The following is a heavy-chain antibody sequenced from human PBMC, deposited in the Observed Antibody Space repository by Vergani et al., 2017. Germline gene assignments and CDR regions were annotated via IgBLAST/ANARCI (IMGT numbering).Heavy chain of an antibody. V-gene: IGHV4-30-2*01. Sequence: QLQLQESGSGLVKPSQTLSITCAVSGGSISSGGYSWSWIRQPPGKGLEWIGYIYHSGSTYYNPSLKSRVTISVDRSKNQFSLKLSSVTAADTAVYYCARGVDGYNPFDYWGQGTLVTVSS. CDR1: GGSISSGGYS. D-gene: IGHD5-24*01. J-gene: IGHJ4*02. CDR3: ARGVDGYNPFDY. CDR2: IYHSGST.